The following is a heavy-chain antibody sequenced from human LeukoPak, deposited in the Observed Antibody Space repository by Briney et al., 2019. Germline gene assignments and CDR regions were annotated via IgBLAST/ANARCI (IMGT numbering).Heavy chain of an antibody. Sequence: GASVKVSCKASGYTFTSYAMNWVRQAPGQGLEWMGWINTNTGNPTYAQGFTGRFVFSLDTSVSTAYLQISSLKAEDTAVYYCARVTDEQAPNRNYCSSTSCYAPLDYWGQGTLVTVSS. CDR1: GYTFTSYA. V-gene: IGHV7-4-1*02. CDR3: ARVTDEQAPNRNYCSSTSCYAPLDY. J-gene: IGHJ4*02. CDR2: INTNTGNP. D-gene: IGHD2-2*01.